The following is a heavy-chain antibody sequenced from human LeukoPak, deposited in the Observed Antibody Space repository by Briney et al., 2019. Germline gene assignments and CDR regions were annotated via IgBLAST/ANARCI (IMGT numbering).Heavy chain of an antibody. CDR2: ISGSGRST. D-gene: IGHD2-15*01. CDR1: GFTFSSYA. CDR3: AKDVGYCSGGTCYSGRNWFDP. Sequence: GGSLRLSCAASGFTFSSYAMSWVRQAPGKGLEWVSAISGSGRSTFYADSVKGRFTISRDNSKSTLHLQMNSLRAEDTAVYYCAKDVGYCSGGTCYSGRNWFDPWGQGTLVTVSS. V-gene: IGHV3-23*01. J-gene: IGHJ5*02.